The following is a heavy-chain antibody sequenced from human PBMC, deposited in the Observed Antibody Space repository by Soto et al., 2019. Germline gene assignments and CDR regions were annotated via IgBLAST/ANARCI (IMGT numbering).Heavy chain of an antibody. CDR2: IYTSGST. D-gene: IGHD3-3*01. Sequence: TSETLSLTCTVSGGSISSYYWSWIRQPAGKGLEWIGRIYTSGSTNYNPSLKSRVTMSVDTSKNQFSLKLSSVTAADTAVYYCARESYDFWSGRPNNWFDPWGQGTLVTVSS. V-gene: IGHV4-4*07. J-gene: IGHJ5*02. CDR1: GGSISSYY. CDR3: ARESYDFWSGRPNNWFDP.